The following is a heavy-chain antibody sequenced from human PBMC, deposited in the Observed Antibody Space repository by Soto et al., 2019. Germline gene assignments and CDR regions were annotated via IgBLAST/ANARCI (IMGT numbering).Heavy chain of an antibody. CDR2: IYWDNDK. J-gene: IGHJ4*02. CDR3: AHNNYYGSGSVY. V-gene: IGHV2-5*02. D-gene: IGHD3-10*01. CDR1: GFSLNTRGVG. Sequence: QITLKESGPTLVKPTQTLTLTCAFSGFSLNTRGVGVGWIRQPPGKALEWLALIYWDNDKRYSPSLKSRLTITKDTPKNHVVLMMTDMDPVDTATYYSAHNNYYGSGSVYWGQGTLITVSS.